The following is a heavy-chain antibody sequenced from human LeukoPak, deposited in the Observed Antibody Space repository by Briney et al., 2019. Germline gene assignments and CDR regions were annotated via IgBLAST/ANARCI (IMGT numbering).Heavy chain of an antibody. CDR2: INTNTGNP. CDR3: ARADYGSGSWGVQFWFDP. Sequence: ASVKVSCKASGYTFTSYAMNWVRQAPGQGLEWMGWINTNTGNPTYAQGFTGRFVFSLDTSVSTAYLQISSLKAEDTAVYYCARADYGSGSWGVQFWFDPWGQGTLVTVSS. V-gene: IGHV7-4-1*02. CDR1: GYTFTSYA. D-gene: IGHD3-10*01. J-gene: IGHJ5*02.